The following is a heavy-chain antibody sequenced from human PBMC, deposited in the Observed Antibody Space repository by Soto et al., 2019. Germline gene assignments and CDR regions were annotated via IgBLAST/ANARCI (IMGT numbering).Heavy chain of an antibody. V-gene: IGHV4-59*01. D-gene: IGHD5-12*01. Sequence: SETLSLTCTVSGGSISSYYWSWIRQPPGKGLEWIGYIYYSGSTNYNPSPKSRVTISVDTSKNQFSLKLSSVTAADTAVYYCARNPSSMMATGIDYWGQGTLVTVSS. J-gene: IGHJ4*02. CDR1: GGSISSYY. CDR2: IYYSGST. CDR3: ARNPSSMMATGIDY.